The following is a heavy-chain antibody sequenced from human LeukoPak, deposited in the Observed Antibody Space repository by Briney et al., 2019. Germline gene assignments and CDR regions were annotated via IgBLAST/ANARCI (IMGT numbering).Heavy chain of an antibody. V-gene: IGHV3-11*04. Sequence: GGSLRLSCAASGFTFSDYYMSWIRQAPGKGLEWVSYISSSGSTIYYADSVKGRFTISRDNAKNSLYLQMNSLRAGDTAVYYCARDWKGGSWKYYYYYYMDVWGKGTTVTVSS. CDR3: ARDWKGGSWKYYYYYYMDV. D-gene: IGHD6-13*01. J-gene: IGHJ6*03. CDR1: GFTFSDYY. CDR2: ISSSGSTI.